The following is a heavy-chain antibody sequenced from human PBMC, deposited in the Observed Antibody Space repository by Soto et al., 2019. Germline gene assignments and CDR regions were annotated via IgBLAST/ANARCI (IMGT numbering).Heavy chain of an antibody. CDR1: GGSFSGYY. D-gene: IGHD2-15*01. J-gene: IGHJ4*02. CDR2: INHSGST. Sequence: SETLSLTCAVYGGSFSGYYWSWIRQPPGKGLEWIGEINHSGSTNYNPSLKSRVTISVDTSKNQFSLKLSSVTAADTAVYYCARGEESCSGGSCPDYFDYWGQGTLVTVSS. V-gene: IGHV4-34*01. CDR3: ARGEESCSGGSCPDYFDY.